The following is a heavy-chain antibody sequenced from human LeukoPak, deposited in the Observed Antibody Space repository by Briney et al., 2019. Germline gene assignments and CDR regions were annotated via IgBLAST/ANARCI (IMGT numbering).Heavy chain of an antibody. D-gene: IGHD6-19*01. Sequence: SGGSLRPSRAASGFTFSISAMRSARQAPGDGRGWVSTISGSGGGTYYGDCVKGRFTISRDDSKNSLYLQMNSLRAEDAVVYYCVKVPGWYGNYCFDYWGQGPLVTVSS. CDR3: VKVPGWYGNYCFDY. CDR1: GFTFSISA. J-gene: IGHJ4*02. V-gene: IGHV3-23*01. CDR2: ISGSGGGT.